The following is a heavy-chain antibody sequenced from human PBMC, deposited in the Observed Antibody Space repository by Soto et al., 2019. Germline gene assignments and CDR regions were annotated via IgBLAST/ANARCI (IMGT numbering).Heavy chain of an antibody. D-gene: IGHD3-10*01. CDR2: IYYSGST. CDR1: GGSISSGGYY. J-gene: IGHJ5*02. V-gene: IGHV4-31*03. CDR3: ARVYGSGSYYGWFDP. Sequence: SETLSLTCTVSGGSISSGGYYWSWIRQHPGKGLEWIGYIYYSGSTYYNPSLKSRVTISVDTSKNQFSLKLSSVTAADTAVYYCARVYGSGSYYGWFDPWGQGTLVTVSS.